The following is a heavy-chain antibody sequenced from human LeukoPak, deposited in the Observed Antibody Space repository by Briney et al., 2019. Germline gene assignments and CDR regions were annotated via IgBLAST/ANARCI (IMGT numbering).Heavy chain of an antibody. CDR2: INHSGST. Sequence: PSETLSLTCAVYGGSFSGYYWSWIRQPPGKGLEWIGEINHSGSTNYNPSLQSRVTISVDTSKNQFSLKLSSVTAADTAVYYCARNLRTVTTEWGQGTLVTVSS. D-gene: IGHD4-17*01. CDR1: GGSFSGYY. CDR3: ARNLRTVTTE. V-gene: IGHV4-34*01. J-gene: IGHJ4*02.